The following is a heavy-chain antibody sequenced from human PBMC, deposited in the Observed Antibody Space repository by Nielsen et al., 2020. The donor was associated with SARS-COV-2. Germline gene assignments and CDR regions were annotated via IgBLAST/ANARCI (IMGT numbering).Heavy chain of an antibody. J-gene: IGHJ4*02. CDR1: GFTFSSYS. Sequence: GESLKISYAASGFTFSSYSMNWVRQAPGKGLEWVSSISSSSSYIYYADSVKGRFTISRDNAKNSLYLQMNSLRAEDTAVYYCARDRSPGPNSSGYYLKTTTYYFDYWGQGTLVTVSS. V-gene: IGHV3-21*01. CDR3: ARDRSPGPNSSGYYLKTTTYYFDY. D-gene: IGHD3-22*01. CDR2: ISSSSSYI.